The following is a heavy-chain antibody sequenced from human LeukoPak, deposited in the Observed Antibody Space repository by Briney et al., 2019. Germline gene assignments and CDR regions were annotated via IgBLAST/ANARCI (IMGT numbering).Heavy chain of an antibody. CDR2: INTHSGGT. CDR1: GYTFTVCY. CDR3: ALEMARMGY. D-gene: IGHD5-24*01. J-gene: IGHJ4*02. V-gene: IGHV1-2*02. Sequence: ASVNLSFTASGYTFTVCYIHWMRQAPGQGLGRMGWINTHSGGTNYAQNFQSRVTMTRDTSIRTAYMELSRLRSDDTAVYYCALEMARMGYWGQGTLVTVSS.